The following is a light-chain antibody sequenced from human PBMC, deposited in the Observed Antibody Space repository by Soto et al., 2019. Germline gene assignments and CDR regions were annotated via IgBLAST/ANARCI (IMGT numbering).Light chain of an antibody. CDR1: SSNIGAGYD. V-gene: IGLV1-40*01. CDR3: QSYDSSLSGSVV. J-gene: IGLJ2*01. Sequence: QSVLTQPPSGSGAPGQRVTISCTGSSSNIGAGYDVHWYQQLPGTAPKLLIYGNTNRPSGVPDRFSGSKSGTSASLAITGLQAEDEADYYCQSYDSSLSGSVVFGGGIKLTVL. CDR2: GNT.